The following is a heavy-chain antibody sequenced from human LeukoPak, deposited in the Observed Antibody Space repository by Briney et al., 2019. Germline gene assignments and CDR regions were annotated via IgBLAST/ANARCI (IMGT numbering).Heavy chain of an antibody. V-gene: IGHV3-23*01. J-gene: IGHJ4*02. CDR3: AKTMMVSLGGLDY. Sequence: GGSLRLSCAASGFTFSSYATSWVRQAPGKGLEWVSAISGSGGSTYYADSVKGRFTISRDNSKNTLYLQMNSLRAEDTAVYHCAKTMMVSLGGLDYWGQGTLVTVSS. D-gene: IGHD3-22*01. CDR1: GFTFSSYA. CDR2: ISGSGGST.